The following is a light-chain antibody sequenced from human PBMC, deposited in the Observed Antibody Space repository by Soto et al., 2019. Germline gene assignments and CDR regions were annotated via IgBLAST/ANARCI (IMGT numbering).Light chain of an antibody. CDR1: QAIHSY. V-gene: IGKV1-39*02. CDR3: QHYGGSLLT. J-gene: IGKJ4*01. CDR2: ATS. Sequence: DIQMTQSPSYLSASVGDRVTITCRASQAIHSYLNWYQQKPGKAPNLLIFATSTLQSGVPSRFSGSGSGTDFTLTISGLEPEDFAMYFCQHYGGSLLTFGGGTKVDIK.